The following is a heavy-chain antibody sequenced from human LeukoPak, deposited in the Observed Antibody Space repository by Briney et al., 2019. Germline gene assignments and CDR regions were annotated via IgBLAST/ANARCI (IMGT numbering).Heavy chain of an antibody. D-gene: IGHD1-26*01. CDR2: INPNSGGT. CDR1: GYTFTGYY. J-gene: IGHJ4*02. CDR3: ARDRVYGATGDPRFDY. Sequence: ASVKVSFKASGYTFTGYYMHWVRQAPGQGLEWMGWINPNSGGTNYAQKFQGRVTMTRDTSISTAYMELSRLRSDDTAVYYCARDRVYGATGDPRFDYWGQGTLVTVSS. V-gene: IGHV1-2*02.